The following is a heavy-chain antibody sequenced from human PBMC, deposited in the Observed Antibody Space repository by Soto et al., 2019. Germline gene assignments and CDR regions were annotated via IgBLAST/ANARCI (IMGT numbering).Heavy chain of an antibody. D-gene: IGHD6-19*01. CDR2: IYYSGST. CDR1: GGSSSSYY. Sequence: SETLSLTCAVSGGSSSSYYWSWIRQPPGKGLEWIGYIYYSGSTNYNPSLKSRVTISVDTSKNQFSLKLSSVTAADTAVYYCASASGYSSGFGYYGLDVWGQGTTVTVSS. V-gene: IGHV4-59*01. CDR3: ASASGYSSGFGYYGLDV. J-gene: IGHJ6*02.